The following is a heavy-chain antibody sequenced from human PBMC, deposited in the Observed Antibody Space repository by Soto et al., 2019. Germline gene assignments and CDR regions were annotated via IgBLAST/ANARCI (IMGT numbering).Heavy chain of an antibody. V-gene: IGHV3-30*18. CDR2: LSPDGSNK. CDR3: VKGNRLMLAVYFDY. Sequence: QVQLVESGGGVVQPGRSLRLSCAASGFTISYYGMYWVRQAPGKGLEWVAALSPDGSNKYNADSVKGRFTISRDHSRNTLYLQMNSLRAEDTAVYYCVKGNRLMLAVYFDYWGQGTLVTVSS. CDR1: GFTISYYG. D-gene: IGHD2-15*01. J-gene: IGHJ4*02.